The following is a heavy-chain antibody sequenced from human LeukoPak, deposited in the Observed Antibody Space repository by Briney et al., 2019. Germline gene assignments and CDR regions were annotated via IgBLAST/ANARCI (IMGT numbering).Heavy chain of an antibody. D-gene: IGHD3-10*01. CDR1: GGSFSGYY. Sequence: SEILSLTCAVYGGSFSGYYWSWIRQPPGKGLEWIGEINHSGSTNYNPSLKSRVTISVDTSKNQFSLQLKSVTPEDTAVYYCARMVGLVSDFWGQGTLVTVSS. J-gene: IGHJ4*02. CDR2: INHSGST. CDR3: ARMVGLVSDF. V-gene: IGHV4-34*01.